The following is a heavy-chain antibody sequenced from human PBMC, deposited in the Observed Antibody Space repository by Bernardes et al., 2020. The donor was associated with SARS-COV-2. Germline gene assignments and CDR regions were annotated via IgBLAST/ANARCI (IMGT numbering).Heavy chain of an antibody. J-gene: IGHJ6*02. CDR1: GGSIGSSNYY. CDR3: AGSSCGIDCYIGGLRSWDYGMDV. D-gene: IGHD2-21*01. V-gene: IGHV4-39*01. CDR2: IYSGGNS. Sequence: SETLSLTCTVSGGSIGSSNYYWGWIRQAPGKGLEWIGSIYSGGNSYYNPSLQSRASESIDTSKNQFSLRLSFATAADTAVYYCAGSSCGIDCYIGGLRSWDYGMDVWGQGTTVIVSS.